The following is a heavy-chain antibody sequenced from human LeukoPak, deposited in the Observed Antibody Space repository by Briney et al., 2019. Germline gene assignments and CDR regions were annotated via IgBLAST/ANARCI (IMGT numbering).Heavy chain of an antibody. CDR2: IIPIFGTA. V-gene: IGHV1-69*05. Sequence: SVKVSCKASGGTFSSYAISWVRQAPGQGLEWMGGIIPIFGTANYAQTFQGRVTITTDESTSTAYMELSSLSSEDTAVYYSARVVSGYYYMDVWGKGTTVTVSS. D-gene: IGHD2-2*01. CDR3: ARVVSGYYYMDV. CDR1: GGTFSSYA. J-gene: IGHJ6*03.